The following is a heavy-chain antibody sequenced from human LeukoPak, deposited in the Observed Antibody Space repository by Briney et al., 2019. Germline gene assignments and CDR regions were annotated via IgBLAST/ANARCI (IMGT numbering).Heavy chain of an antibody. CDR3: GRGGIAAAASGIDY. Sequence: SETLSLTCAVSGGSISSGGYSWSWIRLQPGKGLEWIGYIYQSGTTYYNPSLKRRVTISVDRSKNQFSLKLSSVTAADTAVYYCGRGGIAAAASGIDYWGQGTLVTVSS. CDR2: IYQSGTT. V-gene: IGHV4-30-2*01. CDR1: GGSISSGGYS. D-gene: IGHD6-13*01. J-gene: IGHJ4*02.